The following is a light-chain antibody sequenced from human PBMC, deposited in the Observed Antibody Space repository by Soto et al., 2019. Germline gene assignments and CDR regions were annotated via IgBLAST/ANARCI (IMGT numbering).Light chain of an antibody. CDR1: SSDVGGYDR. CDR2: EVT. CDR3: KSRTTRNTLV. Sequence: QSALTQPPSASGSPGQSVTISCTGTSSDVGGYDRVSWFQQHPGKAPKLIIYEVTHRPSGVSSRFYGSRSGNTASLTISGLQAEDEADYYCKSRTTRNTLVFGGGTKLTVL. J-gene: IGLJ3*02. V-gene: IGLV2-14*01.